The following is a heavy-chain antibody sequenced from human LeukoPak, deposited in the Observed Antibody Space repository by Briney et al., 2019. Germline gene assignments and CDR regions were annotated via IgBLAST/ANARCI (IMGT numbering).Heavy chain of an antibody. CDR1: GFTFDDYA. CDR2: ISWNSGSI. D-gene: IGHD1-14*01. Sequence: GGSLRLSCAASGFTFDDYAMHWVRQAPGKGLEWVSGISWNSGSIGYADSVKGRFTISRDNAKNSLYLQMNSLTIEDTAVYYCVVVVEPPDSDGFDVWGQGTMITVSS. V-gene: IGHV3-9*01. J-gene: IGHJ3*01. CDR3: VVVVEPPDSDGFDV.